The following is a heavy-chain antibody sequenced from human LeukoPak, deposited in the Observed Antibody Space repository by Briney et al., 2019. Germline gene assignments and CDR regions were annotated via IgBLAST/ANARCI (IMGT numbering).Heavy chain of an antibody. Sequence: SETLSLTCAVYGGSFSGYYWSWIRQPPGKGLGRIGEINHSGSTNYNPSLKSRVTISVDTSKNQFSLKLSSVTAADTAVYYCARVPKYCTNGVCRPGSYGMDVWGQGTTVTVSS. J-gene: IGHJ6*02. CDR3: ARVPKYCTNGVCRPGSYGMDV. CDR1: GGSFSGYY. D-gene: IGHD2-8*01. V-gene: IGHV4-34*01. CDR2: INHSGST.